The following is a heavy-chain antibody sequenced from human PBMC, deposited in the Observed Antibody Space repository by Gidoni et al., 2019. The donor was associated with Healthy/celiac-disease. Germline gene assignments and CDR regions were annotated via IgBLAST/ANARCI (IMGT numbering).Heavy chain of an antibody. CDR1: GFASSSYS. J-gene: IGHJ4*02. CDR3: ARAYVSAAAPLYY. CDR2: ISSTSGYI. D-gene: IGHD6-13*01. Sequence: EVQRVESGRGLVKPGGSLRLSCADSGFASSSYSMNWVRQAPGKGLEWVSSISSTSGYIYYADSVKGRFTISRDNAKNSLYLQMNSLRAEYTAVYYCARAYVSAAAPLYYWGQGTLVTVSS. V-gene: IGHV3-21*01.